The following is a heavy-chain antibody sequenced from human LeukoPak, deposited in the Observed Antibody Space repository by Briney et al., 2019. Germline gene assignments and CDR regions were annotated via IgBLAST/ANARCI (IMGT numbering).Heavy chain of an antibody. CDR2: INSDGSST. Sequence: GGSLRLSCAASGFTFSSYWMHWVRQAPGKGLVWVSRINSDGSSTSYADSVRGRFTISRDNAKNTLYLQMNSLRAEDTAVYHCARVRSSGWSYFDYWGQGTLVTVSS. V-gene: IGHV3-74*01. D-gene: IGHD6-19*01. J-gene: IGHJ4*02. CDR3: ARVRSSGWSYFDY. CDR1: GFTFSSYW.